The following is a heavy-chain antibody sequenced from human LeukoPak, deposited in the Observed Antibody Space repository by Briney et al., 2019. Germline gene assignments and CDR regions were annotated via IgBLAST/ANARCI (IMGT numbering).Heavy chain of an antibody. CDR1: GGPISSYY. V-gene: IGHV4-59*08. Sequence: SETLSLTCTVSGGPISSYYWSWIRQPPGKGLEWIGYIYYSGSTNYNPSLKSRVTISVDTSKNQFSLKLSSVTAADTAVYYCARHVGEDDYWGQGTLVTVSS. D-gene: IGHD2-15*01. CDR2: IYYSGST. J-gene: IGHJ4*02. CDR3: ARHVGEDDY.